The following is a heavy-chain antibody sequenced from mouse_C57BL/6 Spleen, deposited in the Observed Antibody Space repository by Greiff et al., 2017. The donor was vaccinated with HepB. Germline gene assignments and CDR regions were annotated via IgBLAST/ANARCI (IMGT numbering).Heavy chain of an antibody. CDR3: TGGDYDRFAY. CDR1: GYTFTDYE. CDR2: IDPETGGT. Sequence: QVQLQQSGAELVRPGASVTLSCKASGYTFTDYEMHWVKQTPVHGLEWIGAIDPETGGTAYNQKFKGKAILTADKSSSTAYMELRSLTSEDSAVYYCTGGDYDRFAYWGQGTLVTVSA. V-gene: IGHV1-15*01. D-gene: IGHD2-4*01. J-gene: IGHJ3*01.